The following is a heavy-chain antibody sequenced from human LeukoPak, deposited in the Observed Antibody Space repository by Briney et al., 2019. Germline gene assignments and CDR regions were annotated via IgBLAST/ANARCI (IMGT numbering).Heavy chain of an antibody. CDR3: ARRSSGWYVVDY. Sequence: KPSETLSLTCAVYGGSFSGYYWSWIRQPPGKGLEWIGEINHSGSTNYNPSLKSRVTISVDTSKNQFSLKLSSVTAADTAVYYCARRSSGWYVVDYWGQGTLVTVSS. J-gene: IGHJ4*02. CDR2: INHSGST. CDR1: GGSFSGYY. V-gene: IGHV4-34*01. D-gene: IGHD6-19*01.